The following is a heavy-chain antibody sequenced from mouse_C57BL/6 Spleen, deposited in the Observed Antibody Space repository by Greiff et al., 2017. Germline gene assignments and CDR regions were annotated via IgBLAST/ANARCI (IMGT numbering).Heavy chain of an antibody. D-gene: IGHD1-1*01. CDR3: ARGGDYYGSSRY. CDR2: IYPRSGNT. Sequence: QVQLQQPGAELVKPGASVKLSCKASGYTFTSYGISWVKQRTGQGLEWIGEIYPRSGNTYYNEKFKGKATLTADKSSSTAYMERRSLTSEDAAVYFCARGGDYYGSSRYWGQGTTLTVSS. CDR1: GYTFTSYG. V-gene: IGHV1-81*01. J-gene: IGHJ2*01.